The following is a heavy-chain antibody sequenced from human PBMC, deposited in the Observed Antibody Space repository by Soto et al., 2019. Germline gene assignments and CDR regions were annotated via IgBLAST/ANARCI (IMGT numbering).Heavy chain of an antibody. J-gene: IGHJ3*02. CDR3: AKDFRLHLGELSLWDAFDI. CDR2: ISGSGGST. D-gene: IGHD3-16*02. CDR1: GFTFSSYA. V-gene: IGHV3-23*01. Sequence: GGSLRLSCAASGFTFSSYAMSWVRQAPGKGLEWVSAISGSGGSTYYADSVKGRFTISRDNSKNTLYLQMNSLRAEDTAVYYCAKDFRLHLGELSLWDAFDIWGQGTMVTVSS.